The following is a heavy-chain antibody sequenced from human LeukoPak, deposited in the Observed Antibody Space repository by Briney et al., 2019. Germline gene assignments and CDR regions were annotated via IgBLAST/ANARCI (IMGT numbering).Heavy chain of an antibody. D-gene: IGHD4-23*01. CDR1: GGSISSGDYY. CDR2: IYYSGST. CDR3: ARDYGGRWFDP. J-gene: IGHJ5*02. V-gene: IGHV4-30-4*01. Sequence: SETLSLTCTVSGGSISSGDYYWSWIRQPPGKGLEWIGYIYYSGSTYYNPSPKSRVTISVDTSKNQFSLKLSSVTAADTAVYYCARDYGGRWFDPWGQGTLVTVSS.